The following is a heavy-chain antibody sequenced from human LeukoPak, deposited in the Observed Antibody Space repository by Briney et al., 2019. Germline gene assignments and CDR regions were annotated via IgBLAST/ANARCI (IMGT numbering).Heavy chain of an antibody. D-gene: IGHD5-12*01. V-gene: IGHV1-2*02. J-gene: IGHJ4*02. Sequence: ASVKVSCKASGSTFTGYYMHWVRQAPGQGLEWMGWINPNSGGRNYAQKFQGRVTTTGDTSITTAYMELSRLRSDDTAVYYCASHVDIVATNPNYYFDDWGQGTLLTVSS. CDR1: GSTFTGYY. CDR3: ASHVDIVATNPNYYFDD. CDR2: INPNSGGR.